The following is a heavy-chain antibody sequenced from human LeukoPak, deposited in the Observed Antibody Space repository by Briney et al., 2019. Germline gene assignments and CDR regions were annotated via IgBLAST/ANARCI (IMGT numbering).Heavy chain of an antibody. D-gene: IGHD3-9*01. CDR1: GYTFTSYG. J-gene: IGHJ5*02. CDR2: ISAYNGNT. CDR3: ARAIVDYDILTGTEFPNWFDP. Sequence: ASVKVSCKASGYTFTSYGISWVRQAPGQGLEWMGWISAYNGNTNYAQKLQGRVTMTTDTSTSTAYMELRSLRSDDTAVYYCARAIVDYDILTGTEFPNWFDPWGQGTLVTVSS. V-gene: IGHV1-18*01.